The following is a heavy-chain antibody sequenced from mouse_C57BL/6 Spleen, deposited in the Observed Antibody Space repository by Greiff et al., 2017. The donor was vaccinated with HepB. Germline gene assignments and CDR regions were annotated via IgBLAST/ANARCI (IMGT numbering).Heavy chain of an antibody. J-gene: IGHJ3*01. V-gene: IGHV1-7*01. CDR1: GYTFTSYL. Sequence: VQLQQSGAELAKPGASVKLSCKASGYTFTSYLLHWVKQRPGPGLDCIGYINPSSGYTKYNQKSKVKATLTADKSSSTAYMQLSSLTYEDSAVYDWAREGYYGSSYGYWGQRTQVTVSA. D-gene: IGHD1-1*01. CDR3: AREGYYGSSYGY. CDR2: INPSSGYT.